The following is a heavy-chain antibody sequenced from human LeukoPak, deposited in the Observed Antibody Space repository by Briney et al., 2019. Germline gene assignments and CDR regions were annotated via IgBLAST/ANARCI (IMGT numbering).Heavy chain of an antibody. J-gene: IGHJ3*02. Sequence: ASVKVSCKASGYTFTGYYMHWVRQAPGQGLEWMGWINPNSGGTNYAQKFQGRVTMTRDTSISTAYMELSRLRSDDTAVYYCARQRMVRQAFDIWGQGTMVTVSS. CDR2: INPNSGGT. CDR3: ARQRMVRQAFDI. CDR1: GYTFTGYY. V-gene: IGHV1-2*02. D-gene: IGHD3-10*01.